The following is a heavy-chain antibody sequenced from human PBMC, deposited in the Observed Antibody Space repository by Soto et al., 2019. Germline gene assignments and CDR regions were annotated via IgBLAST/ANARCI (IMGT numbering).Heavy chain of an antibody. Sequence: LRLSCAASGFTFSSYWMSWVRQAPGKGLEWVANIKQDGSEKYYVDSVKGRFTISRDNAKNSLYLQMNSLRAEDTAVYYCARFYYDSSGYLASPYYYYYGMDVWGQGTTVTVSS. CDR1: GFTFSSYW. V-gene: IGHV3-7*04. CDR2: IKQDGSEK. J-gene: IGHJ6*02. D-gene: IGHD3-22*01. CDR3: ARFYYDSSGYLASPYYYYYGMDV.